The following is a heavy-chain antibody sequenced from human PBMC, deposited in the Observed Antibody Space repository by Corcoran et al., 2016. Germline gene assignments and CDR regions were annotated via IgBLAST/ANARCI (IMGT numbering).Heavy chain of an antibody. CDR2: ISNNNGNT. CDR1: GYTFTSYD. CDR3: ARVKIYGVVLIAGSKGAWFDP. D-gene: IGHD3-3*01. Sequence: QVQLVQSGAEVKKPGASVKVSCKASGYTFTSYDISWVRQAPGQGLEWMGWISNNNGNTNYAQKIQGRVTMTTDTSTSTAYMELRSLRSDDTAVYYCARVKIYGVVLIAGSKGAWFDPWGQGTLVTVSS. V-gene: IGHV1-18*01. J-gene: IGHJ5*02.